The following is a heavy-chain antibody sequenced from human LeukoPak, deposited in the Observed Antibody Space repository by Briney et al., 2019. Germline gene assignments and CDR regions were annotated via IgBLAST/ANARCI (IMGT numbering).Heavy chain of an antibody. Sequence: SQTLSLTCTVSGGSISSGGYYWSWIRQPPGKGLEWIGYIYHSGSTYYNPSLKSRVTMSVDTSKNQFSLKLSSVTAADTAVYYCAKQRYGGEDYWGQGTLVTVSS. D-gene: IGHD3-16*01. CDR1: GGSISSGGYY. CDR3: AKQRYGGEDY. V-gene: IGHV4-30-2*01. CDR2: IYHSGST. J-gene: IGHJ4*02.